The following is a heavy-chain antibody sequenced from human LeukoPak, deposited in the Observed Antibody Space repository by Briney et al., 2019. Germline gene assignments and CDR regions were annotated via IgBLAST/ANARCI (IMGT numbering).Heavy chain of an antibody. J-gene: IGHJ6*03. CDR2: INPSGGST. D-gene: IGHD1-26*01. CDR3: ARAGIVGANYYYYYMDV. V-gene: IGHV1-46*01. Sequence: GASVKVSCKASGYTFTSYYMHWVRQAPGQGLEWMGIINPSGGSTSYAQKFQGRVTMTRDTSTSTVYMELSSLRSEDTAVYYCARAGIVGANYYYYYMDVWGKGTTVTVSS. CDR1: GYTFTSYY.